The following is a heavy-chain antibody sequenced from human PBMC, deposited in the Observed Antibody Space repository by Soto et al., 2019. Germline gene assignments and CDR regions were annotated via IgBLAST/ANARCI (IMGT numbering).Heavy chain of an antibody. Sequence: QVQLVQSGAEVKKPGSSVKVSCKASGGTFSNYAFSWVRQAPGQGLEWLXXXMXXFGRADYAQKFRGRVTITADEXXXXXXXXXXXXXXXXXXXXXXXXXXXXXXXGGNYYYGMDVW. J-gene: IGHJ6*01. CDR1: GGTFSNYA. V-gene: IGHV1-69*12. CDR2: XMXXFGRA. CDR3: XXXXXXXXXGGNYYYGMDV.